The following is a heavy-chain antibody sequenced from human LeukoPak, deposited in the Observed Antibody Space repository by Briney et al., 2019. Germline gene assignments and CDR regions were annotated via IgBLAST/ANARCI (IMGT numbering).Heavy chain of an antibody. D-gene: IGHD2-2*01. CDR2: IYYSGTS. Sequence: PSETLSLTCTVSGDSMTSYYWSWIRQPPGKGLEWIGNIYYSGTSNYNPSLRSRVTISEDTSKNQFSLELNSVTVADTAVYYCARHDQVSTSSPKFNDAFDIWGQGTMVTVSS. CDR1: GDSMTSYY. J-gene: IGHJ3*02. V-gene: IGHV4-59*08. CDR3: ARHDQVSTSSPKFNDAFDI.